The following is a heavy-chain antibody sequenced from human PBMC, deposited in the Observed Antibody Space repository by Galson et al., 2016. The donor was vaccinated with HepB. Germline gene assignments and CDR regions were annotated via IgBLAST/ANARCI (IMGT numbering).Heavy chain of an antibody. J-gene: IGHJ4*02. D-gene: IGHD6-19*01. CDR1: GFTFSSYG. CDR2: ISYDGSFT. Sequence: SLRLSCAASGFTFSSYGMHWVRQAPGKGLEWVAVISYDGSFTNDADFVKGRFTISRDSAKNTLYLQMNRLRAEDTAVYYCVLEVGSGANRFDYWGQGTLVTVSS. V-gene: IGHV3-30*03. CDR3: VLEVGSGANRFDY.